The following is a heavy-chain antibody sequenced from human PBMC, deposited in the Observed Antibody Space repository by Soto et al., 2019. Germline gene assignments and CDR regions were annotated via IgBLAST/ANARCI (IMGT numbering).Heavy chain of an antibody. J-gene: IGHJ4*02. CDR3: ARDADLSGRYFWPDY. V-gene: IGHV3-23*01. D-gene: IGHD1-26*01. Sequence: GGSLRLSCAASGFTFSNSAMSWVRQAPGKGLEWVATFREDGGTTHYADSVKGRFTISRDASKNMLNLQMNSLRAEDTAIYYCARDADLSGRYFWPDYWGKGTLVTVSS. CDR2: FREDGGTT. CDR1: GFTFSNSA.